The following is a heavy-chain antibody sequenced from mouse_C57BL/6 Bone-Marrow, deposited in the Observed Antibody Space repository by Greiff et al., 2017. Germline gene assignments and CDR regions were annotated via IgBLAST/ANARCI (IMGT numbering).Heavy chain of an antibody. D-gene: IGHD2-5*01. J-gene: IGHJ4*01. CDR2: IDPENGDT. CDR3: TTWSKGAMDY. Sequence: VQLKESGAELVRPGASVKLSCTASGFNIKDDYMHWVKQRPEQGLEWIGWIDPENGDTEYASKFQGKATITADTSSNTAYLQLSSLTSEDTAVYYCTTWSKGAMDYWGQGTSVTVSS. CDR1: GFNIKDDY. V-gene: IGHV14-4*01.